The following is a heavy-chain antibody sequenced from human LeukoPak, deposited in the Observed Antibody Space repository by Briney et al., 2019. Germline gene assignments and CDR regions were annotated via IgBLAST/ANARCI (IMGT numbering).Heavy chain of an antibody. Sequence: PGGSLRLSCAASGFTFDDYAMHWVRQAPGKGLEWVSGISWNSGSIGYADSVKGRFTISRDNAKNSLYLQMNSLRAEDTALYYGAKGPVPMFYHGMDVGGQGTTVTVSS. J-gene: IGHJ6*02. V-gene: IGHV3-9*01. D-gene: IGHD3-10*02. CDR3: AKGPVPMFYHGMDV. CDR1: GFTFDDYA. CDR2: ISWNSGSI.